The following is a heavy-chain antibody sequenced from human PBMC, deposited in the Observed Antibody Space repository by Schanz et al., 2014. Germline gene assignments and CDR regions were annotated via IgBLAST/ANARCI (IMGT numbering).Heavy chain of an antibody. V-gene: IGHV3-53*01. CDR1: GFTVNTNY. CDR2: MYINSGST. Sequence: EVQLVESGGGLIQPGGSLRLSCAVSGFTVNTNYMSWVRQAPGKGLEWISSMYINSGSTQYADSVKGRFIISRDSSKNTLLLQMNSLRAEATAVYFCARDGGRDGYNLAFDVWGQGTLVTVSS. D-gene: IGHD5-12*01. CDR3: ARDGGRDGYNLAFDV. J-gene: IGHJ3*01.